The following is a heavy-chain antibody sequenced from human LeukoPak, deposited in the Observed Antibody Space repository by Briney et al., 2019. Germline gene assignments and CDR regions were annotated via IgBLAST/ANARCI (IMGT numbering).Heavy chain of an antibody. CDR3: ARDGSMDV. J-gene: IGHJ6*02. CDR2: INPNSGDT. Sequence: ASVKVSCKTSGYTFSDYYMHWVRQAPGQGLEWMGWINPNSGDTNYAQKFQGRVTMTRDTSISTVSMELSRLRSDDTALYYCARDGSMDVWGQGTTVTVS. D-gene: IGHD1-26*01. CDR1: GYTFSDYY. V-gene: IGHV1-2*02.